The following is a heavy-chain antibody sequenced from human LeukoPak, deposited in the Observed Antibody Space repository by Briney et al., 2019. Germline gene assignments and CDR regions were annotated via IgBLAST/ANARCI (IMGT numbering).Heavy chain of an antibody. CDR2: FSFDGTNK. CDR3: AKGGYYERPWYFDY. CDR1: GFTFRHYA. J-gene: IGHJ4*02. Sequence: GGALRIPCGASGFTFRHYAIPWGRQGPGKGVGWGAVFSFDGTNKFYADSVKGRFTISRDNSKNALYLQMNSLRAEDTAVYYCAKGGYYERPWYFDYWGQGTLVTVSS. V-gene: IGHV3-30*18. D-gene: IGHD3-22*01.